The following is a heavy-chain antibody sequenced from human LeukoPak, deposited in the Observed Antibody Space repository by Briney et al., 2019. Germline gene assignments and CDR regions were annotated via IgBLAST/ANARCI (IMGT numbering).Heavy chain of an antibody. CDR1: GGSISTYY. CDR2: IYYSGST. V-gene: IGHV4-59*08. D-gene: IGHD4-17*01. J-gene: IGHJ3*02. CDR3: AGTVRALYDAFNI. Sequence: SETLSLTCTVSGGSISTYYWSWIRQPPGKGLEWIGYIYYSGSTNYNPSLKSRVTISADTSKNQSSLKLSSATAGDTAVYFWAGTVRALYDAFNIWGQGTIVTV.